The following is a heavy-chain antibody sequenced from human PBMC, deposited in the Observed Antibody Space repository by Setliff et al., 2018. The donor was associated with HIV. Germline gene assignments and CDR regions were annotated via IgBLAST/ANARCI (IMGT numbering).Heavy chain of an antibody. CDR1: GYNFFNYH. V-gene: IGHV7-4-1*02. CDR2: INTNTGNP. CDR3: ARGAMTTSRSGTTNWFDP. J-gene: IGHJ5*02. Sequence: ASVKVSCKASGYNFFNYHVHLVRQAPGQGLEWMGWINTNTGNPTYAQGFTGRFVFSLDTSVSTAYLQISSLKAEDTAVYYCARGAMTTSRSGTTNWFDPWGQGTLVTVSS. D-gene: IGHD4-4*01.